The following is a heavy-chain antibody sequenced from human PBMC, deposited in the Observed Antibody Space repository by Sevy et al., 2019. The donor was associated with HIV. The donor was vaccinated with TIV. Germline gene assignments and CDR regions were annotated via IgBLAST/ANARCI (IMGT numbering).Heavy chain of an antibody. CDR2: IYYNGHI. V-gene: IGHV4-59*08. J-gene: IGHJ1*01. CDR3: AGGNAWGRGYS. CDR1: GGSITSLY. Sequence: SETLSLTCTVSGGSITSLYWNWIRQPPGKGLEWIANIYYNGHINYNPSLKSRVTLSLDTSKNQFSLRLSSVTAADTAMHYCAGGNAWGRGYSWGQGTLVTVSS. D-gene: IGHD6-25*01.